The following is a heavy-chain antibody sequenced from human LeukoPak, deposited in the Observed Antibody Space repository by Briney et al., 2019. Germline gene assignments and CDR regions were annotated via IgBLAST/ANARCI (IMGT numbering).Heavy chain of an antibody. D-gene: IGHD6-19*01. CDR2: IYSDGST. Sequence: GGSLRLSCAASGLTFSSNYMSWVRQAPGMGLEWVSIIYSDGSTYYADSVKGRFTISRDNSKNTLYLQMNSLRAEATAVYYCARERSGWSYTFDYWGQGTLVTVSS. CDR1: GLTFSSNY. V-gene: IGHV3-53*01. CDR3: ARERSGWSYTFDY. J-gene: IGHJ4*02.